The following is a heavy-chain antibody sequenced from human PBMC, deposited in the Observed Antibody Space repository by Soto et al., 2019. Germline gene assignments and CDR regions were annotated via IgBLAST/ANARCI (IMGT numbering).Heavy chain of an antibody. CDR3: AKSGGTWGSNSPTYFYYYYGMDV. V-gene: IGHV3-23*01. CDR2: ISGSGGST. CDR1: GFTFSSYA. D-gene: IGHD3-16*01. J-gene: IGHJ6*02. Sequence: EVQLLESGGGLVQPGGSLRLSCAASGFTFSSYAMSWVRQAPGKGLEWVSVISGSGGSTYYADSVKGRFTISRDNSKNTLYVQMNSLRDDDTAVYYCAKSGGTWGSNSPTYFYYYYGMDVWGQGTTVTVSS.